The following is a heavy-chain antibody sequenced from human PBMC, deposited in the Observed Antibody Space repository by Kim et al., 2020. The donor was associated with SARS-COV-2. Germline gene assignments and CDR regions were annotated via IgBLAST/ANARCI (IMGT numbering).Heavy chain of an antibody. CDR2: IYYSGST. D-gene: IGHD2-15*01. J-gene: IGHJ3*02. CDR3: PRDGGFLRCSGGSCLDAFDI. Sequence: SETLSLTCTVSGGSISSGGYYWSWIRQHPGKGLEWIGYIYYSGSTYYNPSLKSRVTISVDTSKNQFSLKLSSVPAADTAVYYCPRDGGFLRCSGGSCLDAFDIWGEGTMVTVSS. CDR1: GGSISSGGYY. V-gene: IGHV4-31*03.